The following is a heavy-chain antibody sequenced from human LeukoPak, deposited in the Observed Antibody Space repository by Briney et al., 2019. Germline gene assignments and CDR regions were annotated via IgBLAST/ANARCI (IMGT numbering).Heavy chain of an antibody. J-gene: IGHJ4*02. V-gene: IGHV4-4*02. CDR3: ARDRNYGSGSYYNYDY. CDR2: IYHSGST. Sequence: PSGTLSLTCAVSGGSISSSNWWSWVRQPPGKGLEWIGEIYHSGSTNYNPSLKSRVTISVDTSKNQLSLKLSSVTAADTAVYYCARDRNYGSGSYYNYDYWGQGTLVTVSS. D-gene: IGHD3-10*01. CDR1: GGSISSSNW.